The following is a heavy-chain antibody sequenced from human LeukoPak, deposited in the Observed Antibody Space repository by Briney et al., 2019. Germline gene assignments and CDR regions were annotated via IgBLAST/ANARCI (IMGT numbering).Heavy chain of an antibody. D-gene: IGHD1-1*01. V-gene: IGHV1-18*01. CDR1: GYTFTSYG. Sequence: ASVKVSCKSSGYTFTSYGISWVRQAPGQGLEWMGWISAYNGNTNYAQKLQGRVTMTTDTSTRTAYMELRSLRSDDTAVYYCARGRRQLERQMYWFDPWGQGTLVTVSS. J-gene: IGHJ5*02. CDR3: ARGRRQLERQMYWFDP. CDR2: ISAYNGNT.